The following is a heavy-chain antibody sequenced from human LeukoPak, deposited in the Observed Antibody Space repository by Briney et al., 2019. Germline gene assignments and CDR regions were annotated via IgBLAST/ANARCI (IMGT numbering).Heavy chain of an antibody. CDR1: GYTFTSYG. J-gene: IGHJ6*03. CDR2: ISAYNGNT. Sequence: ASVKVSCKASGYTFTSYGISWVRQAPGQGLEWMGWISAYNGNTNYAQKLQGRVTMTTDTSTSTAYMELRSLRSDDTAVYYCARVLIAVRSYYCYYMDVWGKGTTVTVSS. CDR3: ARVLIAVRSYYCYYMDV. D-gene: IGHD6-19*01. V-gene: IGHV1-18*01.